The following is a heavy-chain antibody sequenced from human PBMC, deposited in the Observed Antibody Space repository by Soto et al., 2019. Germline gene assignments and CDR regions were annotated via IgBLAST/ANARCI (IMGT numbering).Heavy chain of an antibody. Sequence: ASVKVSCKASGYTFTSYDINWVRQATGQGLEWMGWMNPNSGNTGYAQKFQGRVTMTRNTSISTAYMELSSLRSEDTAVYYCARTDCTNGVCYTHFDYWGQGTLVTVSS. V-gene: IGHV1-8*01. CDR3: ARTDCTNGVCYTHFDY. D-gene: IGHD2-8*01. CDR1: GYTFTSYD. J-gene: IGHJ4*02. CDR2: MNPNSGNT.